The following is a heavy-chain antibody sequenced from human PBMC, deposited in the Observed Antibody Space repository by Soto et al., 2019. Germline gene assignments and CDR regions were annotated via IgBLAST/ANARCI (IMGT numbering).Heavy chain of an antibody. CDR1: GYTFTNYG. D-gene: IGHD3-22*01. CDR2: ISAYNGNT. CDR3: AREKSYYDSSGSDAFDI. J-gene: IGHJ3*02. Sequence: ASVKVSCKASGYTFTNYGISWVRQAPGQGLEWMGWISAYNGNTNYAQKLQGRVTMTTDTSTSTAYMELRSLRSDDTAVYYCAREKSYYDSSGSDAFDIWGQGTMVTVSS. V-gene: IGHV1-18*01.